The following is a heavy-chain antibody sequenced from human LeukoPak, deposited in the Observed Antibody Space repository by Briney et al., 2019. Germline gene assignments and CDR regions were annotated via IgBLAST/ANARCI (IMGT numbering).Heavy chain of an antibody. D-gene: IGHD2-2*01. CDR2: IKQDGSEK. V-gene: IGHV3-7*01. CDR3: ARDAMAREDIVVVPAQFVHYYYYIDV. CDR1: GFTFSSYW. J-gene: IGHJ6*03. Sequence: KAGGSLRLSCAASGFTFSSYWMSWVRQAPGKGLEWVANIKQDGSEKYYVDSVKGRFTTSRDNAKNSLYLQMNSLRAEDTAVYYCARDAMAREDIVVVPAQFVHYYYYIDVWGKGTTVTVSS.